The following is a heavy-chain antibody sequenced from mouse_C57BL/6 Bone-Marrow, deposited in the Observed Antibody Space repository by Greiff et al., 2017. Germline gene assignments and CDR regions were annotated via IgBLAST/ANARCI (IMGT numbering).Heavy chain of an antibody. CDR3: TTGDIYYGYDAPRNYFDD. CDR1: GFNIKDDY. V-gene: IGHV14-4*01. Sequence: EVQLQESGAELVRPGASVKLSCTASGFNIKDDYMHWVKQRPEQGLEWIGWIDPENGDTEYASKFQGKATITADTSSNTAYLQLSSLTSEDTAVYYCTTGDIYYGYDAPRNYFDDWGQGTTLTVSS. CDR2: IDPENGDT. J-gene: IGHJ2*01. D-gene: IGHD2-2*01.